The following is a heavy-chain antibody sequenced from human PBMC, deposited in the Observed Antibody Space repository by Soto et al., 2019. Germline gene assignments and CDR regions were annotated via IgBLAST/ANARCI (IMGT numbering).Heavy chain of an antibody. V-gene: IGHV3-48*04. CDR1: GFTFSSYS. J-gene: IGHJ4*02. D-gene: IGHD3-10*02. CDR3: ARDTPRLGHLYVIDY. CDR2: ISSSSSTI. Sequence: GGSLRLSCAASGFTFSSYSMNWVRQAPGKGLEWVSYISSSSSTIYYADSVKGRFTISRDNAKNSLYLQMNSLRAEDTAVYYCARDTPRLGHLYVIDYWGQGTLVTVSS.